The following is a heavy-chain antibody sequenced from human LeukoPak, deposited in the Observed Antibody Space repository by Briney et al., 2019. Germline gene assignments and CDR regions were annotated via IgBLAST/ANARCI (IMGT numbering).Heavy chain of an antibody. V-gene: IGHV4-34*01. CDR3: ARAFLEYCSSTSCYAFDI. CDR1: GGSFSGYY. CDR2: INHSGST. Sequence: SETLSLTCAVYGGSFSGYYWSWIRQPPGKGLEWMGEINHSGSTNYNPSLKSRVTISVATSKNQFSLKLSSVTAADTAVYYCARAFLEYCSSTSCYAFDIWGQGTMLTVSS. J-gene: IGHJ3*02. D-gene: IGHD2-2*01.